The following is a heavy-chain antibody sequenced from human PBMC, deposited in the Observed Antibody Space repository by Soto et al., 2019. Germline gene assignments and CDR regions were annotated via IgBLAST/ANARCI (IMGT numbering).Heavy chain of an antibody. Sequence: ETLSLTCAVSGGSISSSNWWSWVRQPPGKGLEWIGEIYHSGSTNYNPSLKSRVTISVDKSKNQFSLKLSSVTAAGTAVYYCAGRYSYGSFYFDYWGQGTLVTVSS. CDR2: IYHSGST. CDR1: GGSISSSNW. V-gene: IGHV4-4*02. CDR3: AGRYSYGSFYFDY. J-gene: IGHJ4*02. D-gene: IGHD5-18*01.